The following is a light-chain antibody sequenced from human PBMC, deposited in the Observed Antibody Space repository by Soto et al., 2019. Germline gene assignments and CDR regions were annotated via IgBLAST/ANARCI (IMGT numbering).Light chain of an antibody. V-gene: IGLV4-69*01. CDR1: SGHSSYA. CDR2: LNSDGSH. Sequence: QPVLTQSPSASASLGASVKLTCTLSSGHSSYAIAWHQQQPEKGPRYLMKLNSDGSHSKGDGIPDRFSGSSSGAERHITISSLQSEDEADYYCQTWGTGTLVFGGGTQLTVL. J-gene: IGLJ2*01. CDR3: QTWGTGTLV.